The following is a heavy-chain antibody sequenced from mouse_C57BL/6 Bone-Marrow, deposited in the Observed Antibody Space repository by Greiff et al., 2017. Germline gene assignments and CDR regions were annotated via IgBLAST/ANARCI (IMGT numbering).Heavy chain of an antibody. Sequence: EVKVVESGGGLVQPGGSLNLSCAASGFTFSDYYMYWVRQTPEKRLEWVAYISNGGGSTYYPDTVKGRFTISRDNAKNTLYLQMSRLKSEDTAMYYCARHGIYYGSSVFDYWGQGTTLTVSS. D-gene: IGHD1-1*01. V-gene: IGHV5-12*01. CDR2: ISNGGGST. J-gene: IGHJ2*01. CDR3: ARHGIYYGSSVFDY. CDR1: GFTFSDYY.